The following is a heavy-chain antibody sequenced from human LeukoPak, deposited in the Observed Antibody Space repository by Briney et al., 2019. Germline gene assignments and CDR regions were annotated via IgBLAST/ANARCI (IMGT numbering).Heavy chain of an antibody. Sequence: GGSLRLSCAASGFTFSSYTMNWVRQAPGKGLEWVSSFSGSTGYTYYADSVKGRFTISRDNAKNSLYPQMNSLRAEDTAVYYCARDSLYDSSGYDAFDIWGQGTMVTVSS. J-gene: IGHJ3*02. CDR2: FSGSTGYT. D-gene: IGHD3-22*01. V-gene: IGHV3-21*01. CDR3: ARDSLYDSSGYDAFDI. CDR1: GFTFSSYT.